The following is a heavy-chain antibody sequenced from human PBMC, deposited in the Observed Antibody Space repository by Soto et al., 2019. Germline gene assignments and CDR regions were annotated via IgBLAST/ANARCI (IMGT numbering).Heavy chain of an antibody. Sequence: KPAETLSLTCTVSGASISVHSYYWTWIRQPPGKGLEWIGSSYYSGTTYFNPPLKSRATISVDTSKNQFSLRLTSVTAADTAVYYGASMRKYGYTVFAYWGHRALVPVSP. CDR1: GASISVHSYY. V-gene: IGHV4-39*01. CDR3: ASMRKYGYTVFAY. J-gene: IGHJ4*01. CDR2: SYYSGTT. D-gene: IGHD3-16*01.